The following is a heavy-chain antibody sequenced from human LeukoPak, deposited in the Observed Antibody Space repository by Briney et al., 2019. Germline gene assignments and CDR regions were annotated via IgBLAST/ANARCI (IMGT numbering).Heavy chain of an antibody. J-gene: IGHJ4*02. Sequence: GGSLRLSCAASGFTFSNAWMSWVRQAPGKGLEWVGRIKSKTDGGTTDYAARVKGRFTISRDDSKNTLYLQMNSLKTEDTAVYYCTTDLNYDYVWRSYRQGYYFDYWGQGTLVTVSS. CDR3: TTDLNYDYVWRSYRQGYYFDY. CDR1: GFTFSNAW. CDR2: IKSKTDGGTT. V-gene: IGHV3-15*01. D-gene: IGHD3-16*02.